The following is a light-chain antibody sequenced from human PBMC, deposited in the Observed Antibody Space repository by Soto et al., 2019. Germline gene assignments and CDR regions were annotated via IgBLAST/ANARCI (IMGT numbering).Light chain of an antibody. CDR1: QDISAW. Sequence: DIELTQSPSTLSAFVGERVTITCRASQDISAWLAWYQQKSGKAPKLLIYKASTLHSGVPSRFSGRRSGTEFTLTISSLQPDDFAIYFCQQYEGYPWTFAHGTKVDIK. CDR3: QQYEGYPWT. CDR2: KAS. V-gene: IGKV1-5*03. J-gene: IGKJ1*01.